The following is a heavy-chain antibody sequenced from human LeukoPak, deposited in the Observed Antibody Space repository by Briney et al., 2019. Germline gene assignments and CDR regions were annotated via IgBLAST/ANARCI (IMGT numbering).Heavy chain of an antibody. CDR3: ARHVERKVAGPHDAFDI. Sequence: ETLSLTCTVSGGSISSYYWSWIRQPPGKGLEWIGYIYYSGSTNYNPSLKSRVTISVDTSKNQFSLKLSSVTAADTAVYYCARHVERKVAGPHDAFDIWGQGTMVTVSS. D-gene: IGHD6-19*01. V-gene: IGHV4-59*08. J-gene: IGHJ3*02. CDR1: GGSISSYY. CDR2: IYYSGST.